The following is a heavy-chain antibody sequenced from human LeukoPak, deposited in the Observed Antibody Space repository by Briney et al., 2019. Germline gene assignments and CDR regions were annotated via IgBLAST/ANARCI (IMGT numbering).Heavy chain of an antibody. J-gene: IGHJ4*02. CDR2: IYYSGST. CDR3: ARDGRSSGSFPYFDY. Sequence: SETLSLTCTVSGGSISSSSYYWGWIRQPPGKGLEWIGSIYYSGSTYYNPSLKSRVTISVDTSKNQFSLKLSSVTAADTAVYYCARDGRSSGSFPYFDYWGQGILVTVSS. CDR1: GGSISSSSYY. D-gene: IGHD1-26*01. V-gene: IGHV4-39*07.